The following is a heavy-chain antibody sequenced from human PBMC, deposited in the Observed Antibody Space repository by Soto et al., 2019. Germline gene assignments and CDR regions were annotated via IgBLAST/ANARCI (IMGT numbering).Heavy chain of an antibody. CDR1: EVNSVDFA. J-gene: IGHJ4*02. V-gene: IGHV3-9*01. CDR3: AKGRPGYCSGGSCYTDYTFDY. CDR2: ISWNSGSI. D-gene: IGHD2-15*01. Sequence: GVAEVNSVDFARHRVRKTPGKGLEWVSGISWNSGSIGYADSVKGRFTISRDNAKNSLYLQMNSLRAEDTALYYCAKGRPGYCSGGSCYTDYTFDYWGQGTLVTVSS.